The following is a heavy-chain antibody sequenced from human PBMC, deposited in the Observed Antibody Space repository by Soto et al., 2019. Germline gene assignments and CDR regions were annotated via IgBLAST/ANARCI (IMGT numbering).Heavy chain of an antibody. Sequence: QVQLVEAGGGVVQPGRSLRLSCAASGFTFSSYGMHWVRQAPGKGLEWVAVISYDGSNKYYADSVKGRFTISRDNSKNTQYLQMNSLRAEDTAVYYCAKEGRQWLVLGWFDPWGQGTLVTVSS. V-gene: IGHV3-30*18. CDR3: AKEGRQWLVLGWFDP. CDR2: ISYDGSNK. CDR1: GFTFSSYG. D-gene: IGHD6-19*01. J-gene: IGHJ5*02.